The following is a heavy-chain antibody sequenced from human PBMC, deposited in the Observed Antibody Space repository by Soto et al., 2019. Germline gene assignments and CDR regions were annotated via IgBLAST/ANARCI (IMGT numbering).Heavy chain of an antibody. D-gene: IGHD5-18*01. CDR3: AKGTHVQPQQLGY. V-gene: IGHV3-30*18. CDR1: GFTFSSYG. CDR2: ISYDGSNK. Sequence: QVQLVESGGGVVQPGRSLRLSCAASGFTFSSYGMHWVRQAPGKGLEWVAVISYDGSNKYYADSVKGRFTISRDNSKNTLYLQMNSLRAEDPAVYYCAKGTHVQPQQLGYWGQGTLVTVSS. J-gene: IGHJ4*02.